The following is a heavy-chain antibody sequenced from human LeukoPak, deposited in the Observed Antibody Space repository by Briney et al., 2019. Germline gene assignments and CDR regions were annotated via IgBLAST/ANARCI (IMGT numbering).Heavy chain of an antibody. V-gene: IGHV3-21*01. D-gene: IGHD5-12*01. CDR2: ISSSSSYI. Sequence: GGSLRLSCAASGFTFSSYSMNWVRQAPGKGLEWVSSISSSSSYIYYADSVKGRFTISRDNAKNSLYLQMNSLRAEDTAVYYCARAPGYSGYDGFDYWGQGTLVTVSS. J-gene: IGHJ4*02. CDR3: ARAPGYSGYDGFDY. CDR1: GFTFSSYS.